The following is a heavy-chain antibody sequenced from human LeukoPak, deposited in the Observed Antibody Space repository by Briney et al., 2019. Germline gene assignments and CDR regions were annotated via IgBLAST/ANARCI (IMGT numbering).Heavy chain of an antibody. D-gene: IGHD1-26*01. Sequence: GGSLRLSCAASGFTFSDYWISWIRQAPGKGLEWVANIKGDGSDKYYVDSVKGRFTISRDNSKDTVFLQMDSLRVDDTAIYYCARQSLGASGLDHWGQGVLVTVSS. V-gene: IGHV3-7*01. CDR1: GFTFSDYW. J-gene: IGHJ4*02. CDR2: IKGDGSDK. CDR3: ARQSLGASGLDH.